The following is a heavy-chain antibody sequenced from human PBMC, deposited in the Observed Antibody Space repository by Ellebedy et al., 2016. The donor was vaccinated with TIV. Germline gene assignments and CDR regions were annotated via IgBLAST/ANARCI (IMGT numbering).Heavy chain of an antibody. CDR1: VYTFTNYD. Sequence: ASVKVSCXPSVYTFTNYDISWVRQATGQGLEWLGWMNPKSGHTGYAQKFLGRLTLTRNTSVNTAYMELSSLKFEDTAVYYCARRRCCSSTTCKVKTIFGMMTPSPIDTWGRGTLVTVSS. J-gene: IGHJ5*02. CDR2: MNPKSGHT. V-gene: IGHV1-8*01. CDR3: ARRRCCSSTTCKVKTIFGMMTPSPIDT. D-gene: IGHD2-2*01.